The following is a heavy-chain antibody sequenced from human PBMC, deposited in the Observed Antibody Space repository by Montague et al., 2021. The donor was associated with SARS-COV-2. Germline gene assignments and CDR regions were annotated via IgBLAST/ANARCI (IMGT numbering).Heavy chain of an antibody. Sequence: SLRLSCAASGFTVNTNFMTWVRQAPGKGLEWISLIYSGGITYYADSVRGRFTISSDDSKNTVYLQMNSLRAEDTATYFCARSITLPAVLASWGQGTLVTVSS. J-gene: IGHJ5*02. CDR2: IYSGGIT. D-gene: IGHD2/OR15-2a*01. CDR1: GFTVNTNF. V-gene: IGHV3-53*01. CDR3: ARSITLPAVLAS.